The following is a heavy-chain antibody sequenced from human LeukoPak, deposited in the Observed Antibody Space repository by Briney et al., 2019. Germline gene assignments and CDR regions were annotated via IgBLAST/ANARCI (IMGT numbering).Heavy chain of an antibody. CDR3: ARVKKGDYMDV. J-gene: IGHJ6*03. CDR2: IFYSGST. D-gene: IGHD3-16*01. V-gene: IGHV4-39*07. CDR1: SGSISTSNYY. Sequence: SETLSLTCTVSSGSISTSNYYWGWVRQPPGKALEWIGNIFYSGSTYYSPSLKSRVTISLDTSRNQFSLKLNSVTAADTAVYYCARVKKGDYMDVWGKGTTVTVSS.